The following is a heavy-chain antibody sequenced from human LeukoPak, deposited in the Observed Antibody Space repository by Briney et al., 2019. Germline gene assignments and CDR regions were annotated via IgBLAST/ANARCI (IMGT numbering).Heavy chain of an antibody. J-gene: IGHJ4*02. Sequence: HPGGSLRLSCAASGFTFSSYSMNWVRQAPGKGLEWISYISSGSGTTYYGDSVQGRFITSRDNAKNSLHLQMNSLRAEDTGVYYCAKDRGNDYGVFDYWGQGILVTVSS. V-gene: IGHV3-48*01. CDR1: GFTFSSYS. D-gene: IGHD4-17*01. CDR3: AKDRGNDYGVFDY. CDR2: ISSGSGTT.